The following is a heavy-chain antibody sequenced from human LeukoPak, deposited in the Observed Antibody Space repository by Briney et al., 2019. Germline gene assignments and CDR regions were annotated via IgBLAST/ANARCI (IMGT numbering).Heavy chain of an antibody. CDR2: IWYDGSNE. Sequence: GGSLRLSCAASGFTFSSYGMHWVRQAPGKGLEWVAVIWYDGSNEYYADSVKGRFTISRDNSKNTLYLQMNSLRAEDTAVYYCARDSFHDYGDHYFDYWGQGTLVTVSS. CDR1: GFTFSSYG. V-gene: IGHV3-33*01. CDR3: ARDSFHDYGDHYFDY. D-gene: IGHD4-17*01. J-gene: IGHJ4*02.